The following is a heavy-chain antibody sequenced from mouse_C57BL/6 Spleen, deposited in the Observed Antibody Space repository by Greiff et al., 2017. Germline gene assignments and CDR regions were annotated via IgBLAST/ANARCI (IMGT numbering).Heavy chain of an antibody. CDR3: ARGVTTVVATDWYFDV. J-gene: IGHJ1*03. D-gene: IGHD1-1*01. V-gene: IGHV1-52*01. CDR2: IDPSDSET. Sequence: QVQLQQPGAELVRPGSSVKLSCKASGYTFTSYWMHWVKQRPIQGLEWIGNIDPSDSETHYNQKFKDKATLTVDKSSSTAYMQLSSLTSEDSAVYYCARGVTTVVATDWYFDVWGTGTTVTVSS. CDR1: GYTFTSYW.